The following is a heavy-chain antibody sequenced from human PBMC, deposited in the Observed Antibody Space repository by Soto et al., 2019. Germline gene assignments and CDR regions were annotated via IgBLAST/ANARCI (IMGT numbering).Heavy chain of an antibody. V-gene: IGHV4-34*01. CDR3: AIDGSGSYYNGYYFAY. J-gene: IGHJ4*02. D-gene: IGHD3-10*01. CDR2: IHHSGST. CDR1: GGSFSAYY. Sequence: QVQLQQGGAGLLKPSETLSLTCAVYGGSFSAYYWSWIRQSPGKGLEWIGEIHHSGSTNYKPSLKSRVTISLYTSRTQFSLELRSVTAAETAVYYCAIDGSGSYYNGYYFAYWGQGTLVTVSS.